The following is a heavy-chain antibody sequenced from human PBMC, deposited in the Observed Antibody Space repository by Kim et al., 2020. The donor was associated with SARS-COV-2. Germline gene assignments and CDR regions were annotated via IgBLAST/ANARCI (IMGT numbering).Heavy chain of an antibody. D-gene: IGHD3-22*01. J-gene: IGHJ4*02. CDR3: ARSDSSGYYSDY. V-gene: IGHV1-69*01. Sequence: YAQKFQGRVTITADESTSTAYMELSSLRSEDTAVYYCARSDSSGYYSDYWGQGTLVTVSS.